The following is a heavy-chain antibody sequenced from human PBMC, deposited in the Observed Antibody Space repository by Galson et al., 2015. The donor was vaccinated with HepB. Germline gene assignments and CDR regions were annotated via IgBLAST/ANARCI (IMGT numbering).Heavy chain of an antibody. D-gene: IGHD5-12*01. CDR2: ISAYNGNT. V-gene: IGHV1-18*04. CDR3: ARDWGYSGYDWETSLCYFDY. J-gene: IGHJ4*02. CDR1: GYTFTSYG. Sequence: QSGAEVKKPGASVKVSCKASGYTFTSYGISWVRQAPGQGLEWMGWISAYNGNTNYAQKLQGRVTMTTDTSTSTAYMELRSLRSDDTAVYYCARDWGYSGYDWETSLCYFDYWGQGTLVTVSS.